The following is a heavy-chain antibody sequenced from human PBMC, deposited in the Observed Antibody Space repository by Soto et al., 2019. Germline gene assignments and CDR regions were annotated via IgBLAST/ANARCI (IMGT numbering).Heavy chain of an antibody. CDR1: GYRFTSYW. Sequence: PGESLKISCRTSGYRFTSYWIAWVRQMPGKGLEWMGIIFPSDSDTRYSPSFQGQVTISADRSTSTAYLQWSSLKASDTAIYYCARGLDLPGYCSADSCHPGAFDIWGQGTMVTVSS. J-gene: IGHJ3*02. V-gene: IGHV5-51*01. CDR2: IFPSDSDT. D-gene: IGHD2-15*01. CDR3: ARGLDLPGYCSADSCHPGAFDI.